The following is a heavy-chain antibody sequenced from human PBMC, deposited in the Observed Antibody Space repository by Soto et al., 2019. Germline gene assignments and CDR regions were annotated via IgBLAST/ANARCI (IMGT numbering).Heavy chain of an antibody. J-gene: IGHJ5*02. D-gene: IGHD4-4*01. Sequence: QVQLVQSGGEVKKPGASVKVSCKASGYTFNSFGLTWVRQAPGQGLEWPGWINPYNGHTNYAQMVQGRVAMTTDTSTSTAYMELSSLTFDDTAVYFCARGFTVGANDHWGQGTLVTVSS. CDR2: INPYNGHT. V-gene: IGHV1-18*01. CDR1: GYTFNSFG. CDR3: ARGFTVGANDH.